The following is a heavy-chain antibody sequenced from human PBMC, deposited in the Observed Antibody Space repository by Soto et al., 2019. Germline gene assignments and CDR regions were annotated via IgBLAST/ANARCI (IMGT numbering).Heavy chain of an antibody. CDR3: ASSYYDSSGSLFDY. CDR2: IYYSGST. D-gene: IGHD3-22*01. V-gene: IGHV4-59*01. CDR1: GGSISSYY. J-gene: IGHJ4*02. Sequence: QVQLQESGPGLVKPSETLSLTCTVSGGSISSYYWSWIRQPPGKGLEWIGYIYYSGSTNYNPSLKHRVTLSVDTSKNQFSLKLSSLTAADTAMYYCASSYYDSSGSLFDYWGQGTLVTVSS.